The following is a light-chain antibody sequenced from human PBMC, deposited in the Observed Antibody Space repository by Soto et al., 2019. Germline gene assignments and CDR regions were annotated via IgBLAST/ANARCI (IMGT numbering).Light chain of an antibody. CDR1: SGDVGGYNY. J-gene: IGLJ1*01. CDR3: SSYTSSSTYV. CDR2: DVS. V-gene: IGLV2-14*01. Sequence: QSALTQPASVSGSPGQSITIACTGTSGDVGGYNYVSWYQQYPGKAPRLVISDVSNRPSGVSNRFSGSKSGNSASLTISGLQAEDEADYYCSSYTSSSTYVFGTGTKLTVL.